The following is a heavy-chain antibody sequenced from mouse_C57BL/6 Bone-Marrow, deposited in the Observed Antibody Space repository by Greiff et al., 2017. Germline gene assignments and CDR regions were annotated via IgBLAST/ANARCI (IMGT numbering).Heavy chain of an antibody. CDR1: GFTFSSYG. D-gene: IGHD1-1*01. V-gene: IGHV5-6*01. Sequence: EVQGVESGGDLVKPGGSLKLSCAASGFTFSSYGMSWVRQTPDKRLGWVATISSGGSYTYYPDSVKGRFTISRDNAKNTLYLQLSSLKSEDTAMYYCARHRDYYGSSSWFAYWGQGTLVTVSA. CDR3: ARHRDYYGSSSWFAY. J-gene: IGHJ3*01. CDR2: ISSGGSYT.